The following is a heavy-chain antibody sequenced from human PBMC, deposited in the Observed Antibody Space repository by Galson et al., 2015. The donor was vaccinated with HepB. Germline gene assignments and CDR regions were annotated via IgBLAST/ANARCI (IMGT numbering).Heavy chain of an antibody. CDR1: GFSFTRYA. CDR2: ITSSGGNS. J-gene: IGHJ4*02. CDR3: AKDGIMVANNPYHFHY. V-gene: IGHV3-23*01. Sequence: SLRLSCAASGFSFTRYAMTWVRRAPGKGLEWVSSITSSGGNSYYTDSVKGRFTVSRDNSKNTLLLQSNSLRAEDTAMYFCAKDGIMVANNPYHFHYWGQGTLVTVSS. D-gene: IGHD2-15*01.